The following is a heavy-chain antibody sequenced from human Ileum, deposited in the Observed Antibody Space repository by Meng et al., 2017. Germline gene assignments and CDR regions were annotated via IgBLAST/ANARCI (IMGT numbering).Heavy chain of an antibody. D-gene: IGHD2-21*02. CDR1: GGSISSGSYY. CDR2: IYTSGST. CDR3: ARWAVATNFDY. V-gene: IGHV4-61*02. Sequence: LRLSCTVSGGSISSGSYYWSWIRQPAGKGLEWIGRIYTSGSTNYNPSLKSRVTISVDTSKNQFSLKLSSVTAADTAVYYCARWAVATNFDYWGQGTLVTVSS. J-gene: IGHJ4*02.